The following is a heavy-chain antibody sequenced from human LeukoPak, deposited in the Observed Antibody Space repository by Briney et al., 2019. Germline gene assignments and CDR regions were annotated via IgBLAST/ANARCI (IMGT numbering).Heavy chain of an antibody. Sequence: GGSLQISCQGSGYSFTSYWISWVRRLPGKGREWMGRIDPSDSYTNYSPSFQGHVTISADKSISTAYLQWSSLKASDTAMYYCARTGWEQWLGNDYWGQGALVTVSS. CDR2: IDPSDSYT. J-gene: IGHJ4*02. CDR3: ARTGWEQWLGNDY. D-gene: IGHD6-19*01. V-gene: IGHV5-10-1*01. CDR1: GYSFTSYW.